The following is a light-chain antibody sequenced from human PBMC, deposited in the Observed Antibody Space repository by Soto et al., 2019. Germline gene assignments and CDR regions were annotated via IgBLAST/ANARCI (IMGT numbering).Light chain of an antibody. J-gene: IGKJ3*01. Sequence: DIQMTQSPSSLSASVGDRVTIACLASQNIMYFLNWYQQKPGKAPNLLIYAASNLQSGVPSRFSGGISETHFTLTISGLQPEDIATYYCQQSHSAPFTFGPGTKVDLK. CDR3: QQSHSAPFT. CDR2: AAS. V-gene: IGKV1-39*01. CDR1: QNIMYF.